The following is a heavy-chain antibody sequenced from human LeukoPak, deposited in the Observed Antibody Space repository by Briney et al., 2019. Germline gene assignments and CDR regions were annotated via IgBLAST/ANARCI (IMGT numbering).Heavy chain of an antibody. CDR1: GGSISSGTYY. CDR3: ARSIAVAGIIGEYFDY. Sequence: SETLSLTCTVSGGSISSGTYYWSWIRQPAGKGLEWIGRIYPSGSTNYNPSLKSRVTISVDTSKNQFSLKLSSVTAADTAVYYWARSIAVAGIIGEYFDYWGQGTLVTVSS. J-gene: IGHJ4*02. V-gene: IGHV4-61*01. D-gene: IGHD6-19*01. CDR2: IYPSGST.